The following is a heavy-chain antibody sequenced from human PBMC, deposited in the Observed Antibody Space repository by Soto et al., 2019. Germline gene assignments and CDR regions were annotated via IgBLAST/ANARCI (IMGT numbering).Heavy chain of an antibody. V-gene: IGHV3-74*01. D-gene: IGHD3-10*01. CDR2: IYNDGTYS. CDR1: GFIFKMYW. CDR3: TRGTRHLSTGTGAE. Sequence: PGGSLMLSCASSGFIFKMYWMHWVRQSPGKGLVWISRIYNDGTYSDYADSVRGRFTISRDNVNDTLYLQMNNLRAEDSGLYDCTRGTRHLSTGTGAEWGKGTQGNVSA. J-gene: IGHJ4*02.